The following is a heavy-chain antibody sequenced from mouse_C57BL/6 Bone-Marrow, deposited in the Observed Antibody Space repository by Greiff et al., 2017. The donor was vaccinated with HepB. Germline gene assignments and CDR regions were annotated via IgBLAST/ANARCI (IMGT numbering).Heavy chain of an antibody. CDR2: IYPGSGST. Sequence: VKLKQPGAELVKPGASVKMSCKASGYTFTSYWITWVKQRPGQGLEWIGDIYPGSGSTNYNEKFKSKATLTVDTSSSTAYMQLSSLTSEDSAVYYCARCWLDAMDYWGQGTSVTVSS. CDR1: GYTFTSYW. V-gene: IGHV1-55*01. D-gene: IGHD2-2*01. J-gene: IGHJ4*01. CDR3: ARCWLDAMDY.